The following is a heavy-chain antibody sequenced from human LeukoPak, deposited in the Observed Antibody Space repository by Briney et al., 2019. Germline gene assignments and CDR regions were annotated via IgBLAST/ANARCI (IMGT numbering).Heavy chain of an antibody. J-gene: IGHJ4*02. CDR3: ARDRFGVRSGSCDY. D-gene: IGHD1-26*01. CDR1: GYTFTSYG. Sequence: GASVKVSCKASGYTFTSYGISWVRQAPGQGLEWMGWISAYNGNTNYAQKLQGRVTMTTDTSTSTAYMELRSLGYDDTAVYYCARDRFGVRSGSCDYWGQGTLVTVSS. V-gene: IGHV1-18*01. CDR2: ISAYNGNT.